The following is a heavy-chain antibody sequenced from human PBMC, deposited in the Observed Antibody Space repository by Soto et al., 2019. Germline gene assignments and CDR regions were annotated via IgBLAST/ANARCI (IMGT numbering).Heavy chain of an antibody. V-gene: IGHV2-5*02. J-gene: IGHJ4*02. Sequence: QITLKESGPTLVKPTQTLTLTCTFSGFSLSTNGMSVGWIRQPPGKALEWLALIYWDDDQRYSPSLKSRLTITKDASKNKVDLRMTTVDPIDTATYYCAHTTYGHYYFDYWGQGTLVTVSS. CDR3: AHTTYGHYYFDY. D-gene: IGHD4-17*01. CDR1: GFSLSTNGMS. CDR2: IYWDDDQ.